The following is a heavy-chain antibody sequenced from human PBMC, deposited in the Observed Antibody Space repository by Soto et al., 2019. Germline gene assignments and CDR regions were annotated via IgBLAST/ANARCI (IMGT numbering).Heavy chain of an antibody. CDR2: ISAYNGNT. D-gene: IGHD3-22*01. Sequence: ASVNVSCKASGYTFTSYGIGLVRQAPGQGLEWMGWISAYNGNTNYAQKLQGRVTMTTDTSTSTAYMELRSLRSDDTAVYYCAREQTYYYDSSGYHYGMDVWGQGTTVTVS. CDR1: GYTFTSYG. CDR3: AREQTYYYDSSGYHYGMDV. V-gene: IGHV1-18*04. J-gene: IGHJ6*02.